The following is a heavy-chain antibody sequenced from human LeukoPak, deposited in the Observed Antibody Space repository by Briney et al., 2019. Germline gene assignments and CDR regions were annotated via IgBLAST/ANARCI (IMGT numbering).Heavy chain of an antibody. CDR2: IYTSGST. Sequence: PSETLSLTCTVSGGSISSGSYYWSWIRQPAGKGLEWIGRIYTSGSTNYNPSLKSRVTISVDTSKNQFSLKLSSVTAADTAVYYCARHSDSSHNWFDPWGQGTLVTVSS. J-gene: IGHJ5*02. V-gene: IGHV4-61*02. CDR3: ARHSDSSHNWFDP. D-gene: IGHD6-13*01. CDR1: GGSISSGSYY.